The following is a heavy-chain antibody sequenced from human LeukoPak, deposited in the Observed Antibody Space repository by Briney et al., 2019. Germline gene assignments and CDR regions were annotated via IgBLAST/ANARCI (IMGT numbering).Heavy chain of an antibody. CDR3: AKDRWGAVASFDY. Sequence: GGSLRLSCTASGFTFSSYWMTWVRQAPGKGLEWVANIKQDGSEKYYVDSVKGRFTISRDNSKNMLYLQMNSLGTEDTAVYYCAKDRWGAVASFDYWGQGTLVTVSS. CDR2: IKQDGSEK. J-gene: IGHJ4*02. D-gene: IGHD6-19*01. CDR1: GFTFSSYW. V-gene: IGHV3-7*01.